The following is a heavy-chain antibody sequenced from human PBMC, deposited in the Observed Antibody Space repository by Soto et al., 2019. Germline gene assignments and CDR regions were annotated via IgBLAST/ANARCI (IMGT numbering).Heavy chain of an antibody. CDR2: INAYNDNT. CDR1: GYTFTNFG. D-gene: IGHD6-13*01. CDR3: ARARLYSSSWEYYFDY. Sequence: ASVKVSCKASGYTFTNFGISWVRQAPGQGLEWMGVINAYNDNTTYAQNFQGRVTMTTDTSTSTVYMELSSLRSEDTAVYYCARARLYSSSWEYYFDYWGQGTLVTVSS. J-gene: IGHJ4*02. V-gene: IGHV1-18*01.